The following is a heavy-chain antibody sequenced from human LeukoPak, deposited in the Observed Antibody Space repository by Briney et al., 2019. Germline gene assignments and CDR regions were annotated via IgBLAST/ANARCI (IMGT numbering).Heavy chain of an antibody. D-gene: IGHD6-19*01. CDR1: GFTFSSYS. J-gene: IGHJ5*02. V-gene: IGHV3-21*01. CDR3: ARVDSSGWYDWFDP. CDR2: ISSSSSNI. Sequence: GRSLRLSCAASGFTFSSYSMNWVRQAPGKGLEWVSSISSSSSNIYYADSVKGRFTISRDNAKNSLYLQMNSLRAEDTAVYYCARVDSSGWYDWFDPWGQGTLVTVSS.